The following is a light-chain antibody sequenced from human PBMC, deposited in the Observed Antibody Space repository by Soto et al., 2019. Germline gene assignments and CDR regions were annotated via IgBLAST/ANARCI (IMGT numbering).Light chain of an antibody. J-gene: IGKJ1*01. CDR3: QKYNSAPRT. CDR2: AAS. CDR1: QGISNY. V-gene: IGKV1-27*01. Sequence: DIHITRSPTSLSASVGDRVTSTCRASQGISNYLAWYQQKPGKVPKLLIYAASTLQSGVPSRFSGSGSGTDFTLTISSLQPEDVATYYCQKYNSAPRTVGQVTKV.